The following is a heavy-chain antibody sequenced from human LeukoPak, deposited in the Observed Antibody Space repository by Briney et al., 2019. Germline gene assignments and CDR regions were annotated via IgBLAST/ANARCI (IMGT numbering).Heavy chain of an antibody. J-gene: IGHJ4*02. CDR1: GFTFSSHA. Sequence: GGSLRLSCAASGFTFSSHAMSWVRQAPGKGLEWVSAISGSGGSTYYADSVKGRFTISRDNSKNTLYLQMNSLRAEDTAVYYCAKDDIVVVPAALDYWGQGTLVTVSS. CDR2: ISGSGGST. V-gene: IGHV3-23*01. D-gene: IGHD2-2*01. CDR3: AKDDIVVVPAALDY.